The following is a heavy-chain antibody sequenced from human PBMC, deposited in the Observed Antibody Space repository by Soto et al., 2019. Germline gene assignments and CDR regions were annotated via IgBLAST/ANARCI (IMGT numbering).Heavy chain of an antibody. CDR3: ARREATIITRTIGGYYYYGMDV. CDR1: GGTFSSYA. Sequence: QVQLVQSGAEVKKPGSSVKVSCKASGGTFSSYAISWVRQAPGQGLEWMGGIIPIFGTANYAQKFQGRVTITADESTSTAYMELSSLRSEDTAVYYCARREATIITRTIGGYYYYGMDVWGQGTTVTVSS. V-gene: IGHV1-69*01. D-gene: IGHD1-7*01. J-gene: IGHJ6*02. CDR2: IIPIFGTA.